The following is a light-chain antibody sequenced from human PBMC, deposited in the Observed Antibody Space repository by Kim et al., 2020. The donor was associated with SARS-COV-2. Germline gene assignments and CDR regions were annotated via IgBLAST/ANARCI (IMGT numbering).Light chain of an antibody. CDR1: QGINNY. CDR2: AAS. V-gene: IGKV1-27*01. CDR3: QKYNSAPWT. Sequence: DIQMTQSPSSLSASVGDRVTITCRASQGINNYLAWYQQRPGKVPKLLIYAASTLQSGVPSRFSGSGFGTDFTLTISSLQPEDGATYYCQKYNSAPWTFGRETKVEIK. J-gene: IGKJ1*01.